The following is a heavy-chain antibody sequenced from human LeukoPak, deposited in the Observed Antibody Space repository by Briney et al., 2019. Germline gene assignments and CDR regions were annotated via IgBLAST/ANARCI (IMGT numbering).Heavy chain of an antibody. V-gene: IGHV4-4*07. D-gene: IGHD3-22*01. Sequence: SETLSLTCTVSGGSISSYYWSWIRQPAGKGLEWIGRIYTSGSTNYNPSLKSRVTMSVDTSKNQFSLKLSSVTAADTAVYYCARDRYYYDSSGYYSLDYWGQGTLVTVSS. J-gene: IGHJ4*02. CDR2: IYTSGST. CDR3: ARDRYYYDSSGYYSLDY. CDR1: GGSISSYY.